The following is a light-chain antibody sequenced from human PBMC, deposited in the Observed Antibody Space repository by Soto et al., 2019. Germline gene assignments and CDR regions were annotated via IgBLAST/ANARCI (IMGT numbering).Light chain of an antibody. CDR1: QSVSSN. J-gene: IGKJ1*01. CDR2: DAS. Sequence: EILMTQSPATLSVSPGERATLSCRASQSVSSNLAWYQQKPGQAPRLLISDASNRATGIPDRFSGSGSGTDFSLTISRLEPEDFAVYYCQQYDTSPRTFGQGTKVDI. V-gene: IGKV3D-15*01. CDR3: QQYDTSPRT.